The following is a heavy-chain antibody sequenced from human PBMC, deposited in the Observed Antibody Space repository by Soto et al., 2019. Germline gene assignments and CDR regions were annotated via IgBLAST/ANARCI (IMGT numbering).Heavy chain of an antibody. J-gene: IGHJ5*02. CDR3: ARARIQQPVVWFDP. D-gene: IGHD6-13*01. V-gene: IGHV4-34*01. CDR1: GGSFSGYY. CDR2: INHSGST. Sequence: SETLSLTCAVYGGSFSGYYWSWIRQPPGKGLEWIGEINHSGSTNYNPSLKSRVTISVDTAKNQFSLKLSSVTAADTAVYYCARARIQQPVVWFDPWGQGTLVTVSS.